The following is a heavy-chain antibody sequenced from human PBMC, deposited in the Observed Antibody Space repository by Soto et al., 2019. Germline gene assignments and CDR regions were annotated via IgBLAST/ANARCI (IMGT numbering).Heavy chain of an antibody. CDR1: GYTFTGYY. V-gene: IGHV1-2*04. CDR3: ARGLAGASNFYYYYGIDV. Sequence: QVQLVQSGAEVRKPGASGKVSCKASGYTFTGYYIHWVRQAPGQGLEWMGWINPNSGGTNYAQKFQGWVTMTRDTSISTAYMELSRLRSDDTAVYYCARGLAGASNFYYYYGIDVWGQGTTVTVSS. J-gene: IGHJ6*02. CDR2: INPNSGGT. D-gene: IGHD3-3*02.